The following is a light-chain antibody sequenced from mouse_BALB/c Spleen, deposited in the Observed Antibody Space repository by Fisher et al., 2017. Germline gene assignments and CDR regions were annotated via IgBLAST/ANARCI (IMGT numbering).Light chain of an antibody. J-gene: IGKJ1*01. CDR3: QQWSSYPPT. V-gene: IGKV4-55*01. CDR1: SSVSY. Sequence: IVLTQTPAIMSASPGEKVTMTCSASSSVSYMYWYQQKPGSSPRLLIYDTSNLASGVPVRFSGNGSGTSYSLTISRMEAEDAATYYCQQWSSYPPTFGGGTKLEIK. CDR2: DTS.